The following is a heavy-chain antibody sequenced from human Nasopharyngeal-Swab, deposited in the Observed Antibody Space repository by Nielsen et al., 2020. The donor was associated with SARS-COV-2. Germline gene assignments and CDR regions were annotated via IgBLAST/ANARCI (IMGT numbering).Heavy chain of an antibody. J-gene: IGHJ3*01. CDR3: ARDKGWHAFDV. CDR1: GGSISSYS. D-gene: IGHD2-15*01. V-gene: IGHV4-59*13. Sequence: SETLSLTCSVSGGSISSYSWSWIRQPPGKGLEWIGYIQNSGSTNYNPSLKSRVTMSVDTSKNKFSLKLTSVTAADTAVYYCARDKGWHAFDVWGQGTLVTVSS. CDR2: IQNSGST.